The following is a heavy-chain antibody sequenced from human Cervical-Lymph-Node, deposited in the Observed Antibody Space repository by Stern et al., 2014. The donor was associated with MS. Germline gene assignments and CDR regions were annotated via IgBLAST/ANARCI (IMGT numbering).Heavy chain of an antibody. CDR3: ARGPKFGAFDL. J-gene: IGHJ3*01. D-gene: IGHD3-3*01. CDR1: GYTFTGSF. Sequence: EQLVQSGAEVKKSGASVKVSCKASGYTFTGSFMYWVRQAPGQGLEWMGRINPKSGVTDYAEKFEGRLTLTRDTSISTAYMEVSRLTSDDTAVYFCARGPKFGAFDLWGQGTLVTISA. V-gene: IGHV1-2*06. CDR2: INPKSGVT.